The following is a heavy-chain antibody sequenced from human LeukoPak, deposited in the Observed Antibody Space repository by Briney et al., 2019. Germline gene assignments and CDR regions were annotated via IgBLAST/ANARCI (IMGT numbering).Heavy chain of an antibody. J-gene: IGHJ3*02. D-gene: IGHD6-6*01. CDR2: INPDSGGT. CDR1: GYTFTGYY. CDR3: ARGGEYSSPIAAFDI. Sequence: GASVRVSCKASGYTFTGYYMHWVRQAPGQGLEWMGWINPDSGGTNYAQKFQGRVTMTRDTSISTAYMELSRLRSDDTAVYYCARGGEYSSPIAAFDIWGQGTMVTVSS. V-gene: IGHV1-2*02.